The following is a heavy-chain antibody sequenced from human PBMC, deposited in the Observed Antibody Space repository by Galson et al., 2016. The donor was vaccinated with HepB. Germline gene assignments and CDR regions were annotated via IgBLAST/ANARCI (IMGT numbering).Heavy chain of an antibody. Sequence: SVKVSCKASGDTFSKYEFNWVRQTRGQGLEWMGGISHIFGTTDYAQKFQGRAAITADESTSTAYMELSSLRSDDTAMYYCATVRRATSSSGQFYYFYMDVWGTGTTVTFSS. D-gene: IGHD6-6*01. CDR3: ATVRRATSSSGQFYYFYMDV. V-gene: IGHV1-69*13. CDR1: GDTFSKYE. J-gene: IGHJ6*03. CDR2: ISHIFGTT.